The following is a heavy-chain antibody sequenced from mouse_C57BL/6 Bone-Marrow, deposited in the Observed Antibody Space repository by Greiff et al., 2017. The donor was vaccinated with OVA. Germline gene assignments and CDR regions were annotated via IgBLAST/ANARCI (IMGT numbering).Heavy chain of an antibody. V-gene: IGHV1-81*01. CDR1: GYTFTSYG. D-gene: IGHD2-4*01. J-gene: IGHJ2*01. CDR2: IYPRSGNT. CDR3: ARYDYDGGAYYFDY. Sequence: QVHVKQSGAELARPGASVKLSCKASGYTFTSYGISWVKQRTGQGLEWIGEIYPRSGNTYYNEKFKGKATLTADKSSSTAYMELRSLTSEDSAVYFCARYDYDGGAYYFDYWGQGTTLTVSS.